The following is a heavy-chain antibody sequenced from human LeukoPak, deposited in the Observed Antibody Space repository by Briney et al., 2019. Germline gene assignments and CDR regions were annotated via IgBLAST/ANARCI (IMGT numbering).Heavy chain of an antibody. CDR2: ISRSSSYI. D-gene: IGHD2-8*01. Sequence: GGSLRLSCAASGFTFSSYSMNWVRQAPGKGLEWVSSISRSSSYIYYADSVKGRFAISRDNAKKSLYLQIHSLRDEDTAVYYCARDNANGVCYEWGQGNLVTVSS. J-gene: IGHJ4*02. CDR3: ARDNANGVCYE. V-gene: IGHV3-21*01. CDR1: GFTFSSYS.